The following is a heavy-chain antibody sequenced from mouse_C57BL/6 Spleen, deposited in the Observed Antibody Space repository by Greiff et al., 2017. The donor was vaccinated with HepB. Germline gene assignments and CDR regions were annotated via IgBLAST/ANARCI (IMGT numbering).Heavy chain of an antibody. CDR3: ARGYYYGSSYGFAY. J-gene: IGHJ3*01. CDR2: ISYDGSN. V-gene: IGHV3-6*01. Sequence: EVQLQESGPGLVKPSQSLSLTCSVTGYSITSGYYWNWIRQFPGNKLEWMGYISYDGSNNYKPSLKNRISITRDTSKNQFFLKLNSVTTEDTATYYCARGYYYGSSYGFAYWGQGTLVTVSA. CDR1: GYSITSGYY. D-gene: IGHD1-1*01.